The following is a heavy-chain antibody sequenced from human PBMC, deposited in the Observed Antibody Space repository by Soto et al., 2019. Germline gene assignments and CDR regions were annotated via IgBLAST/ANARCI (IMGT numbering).Heavy chain of an antibody. J-gene: IGHJ6*02. CDR3: ARAFFLDVDTAMDLKIYYYYYGMDV. D-gene: IGHD5-18*01. CDR1: GYTFTSYG. Sequence: ASVKVSCKASGYTFTSYGISWVRQAPGQGLEWMGWISAYNGNTNYAQKLQGRVTMTTDTSTSTAYMELRSLRSDDTAVYYCARAFFLDVDTAMDLKIYYYYYGMDVWGQGTTVTVSS. V-gene: IGHV1-18*01. CDR2: ISAYNGNT.